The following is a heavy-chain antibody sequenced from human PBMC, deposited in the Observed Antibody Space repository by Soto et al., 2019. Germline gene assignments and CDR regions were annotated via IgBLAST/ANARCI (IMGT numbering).Heavy chain of an antibody. V-gene: IGHV5-51*01. Sequence: PGESLKISCTASGYSFTTYWIAWVRQIPGKGLEWMGIIYPGDSDTRYSPSFQGQVTISADKSITTAYLQWSSLKASDSAMYYWAKANDEGQYYAMDGWGQGTKVTVSS. CDR2: IYPGDSDT. J-gene: IGHJ6*02. CDR1: GYSFTTYW. D-gene: IGHD3-16*01. CDR3: AKANDEGQYYAMDG.